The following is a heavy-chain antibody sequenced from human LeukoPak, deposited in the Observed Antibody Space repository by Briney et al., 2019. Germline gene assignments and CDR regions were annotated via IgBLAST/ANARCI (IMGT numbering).Heavy chain of an antibody. CDR1: RFTFSDYY. D-gene: IGHD4-17*01. Sequence: PGGSLRLSCAASRFTFSDYYMTWVRQAPGRGLEWVANIKEDGSEKNYVDSVKGRFTISRDNAKNSVYLLLHSLTPEDTAVYYCARDLRAGGTWSYGVYFDLWGRGTLVTVSS. CDR2: IKEDGSEK. J-gene: IGHJ2*01. V-gene: IGHV3-7*01. CDR3: ARDLRAGGTWSYGVYFDL.